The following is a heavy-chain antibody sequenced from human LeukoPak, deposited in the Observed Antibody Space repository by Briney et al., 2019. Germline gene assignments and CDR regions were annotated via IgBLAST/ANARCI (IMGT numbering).Heavy chain of an antibody. Sequence: GGSLRLSCAASGFTFSSYAMSWVRQAPGKGLEWVSAISGSGGSTYYADSVKGRFTISRDNSKNTLYLQMNSLRAEDTAVYYCAKDQKRNIAAAGKDADYWGQGTLVTVSS. V-gene: IGHV3-23*01. CDR2: ISGSGGST. D-gene: IGHD6-13*01. J-gene: IGHJ4*02. CDR3: AKDQKRNIAAAGKDADY. CDR1: GFTFSSYA.